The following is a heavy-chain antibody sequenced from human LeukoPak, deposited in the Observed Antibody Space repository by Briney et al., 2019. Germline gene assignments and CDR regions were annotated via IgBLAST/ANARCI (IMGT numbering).Heavy chain of an antibody. Sequence: ASVKVSCKVSGYTLTELSMHWVRQAPGKGLEWMGGFDPEDGETIYAQKFQGRVTMTEDTSTDTAYMELSSLRSEDTAVYYCATGYSSSWPFQHWGQGTLVTVSS. V-gene: IGHV1-24*01. J-gene: IGHJ1*01. D-gene: IGHD6-13*01. CDR1: GYTLTELS. CDR2: FDPEDGET. CDR3: ATGYSSSWPFQH.